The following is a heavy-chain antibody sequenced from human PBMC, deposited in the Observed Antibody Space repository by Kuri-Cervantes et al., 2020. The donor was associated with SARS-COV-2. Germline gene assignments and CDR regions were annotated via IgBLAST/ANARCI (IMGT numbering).Heavy chain of an antibody. CDR3: ARVEVARPDNWFDP. V-gene: IGHV4-61*09. D-gene: IGHD6-6*01. Sequence: SETLSLTCTVSGDSISSGSYYWSWIRQHAGKGLEWNGYIYTSGSTNYSPSLKSRFTISVDTSKNQFSLKLSSVTAAYTAVYYCARVEVARPDNWFDPWGQGTLVTVSS. CDR2: IYTSGST. CDR1: GDSISSGSYY. J-gene: IGHJ5*02.